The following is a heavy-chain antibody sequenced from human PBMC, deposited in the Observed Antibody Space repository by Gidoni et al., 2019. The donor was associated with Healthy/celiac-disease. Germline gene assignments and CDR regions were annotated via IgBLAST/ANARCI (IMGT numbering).Heavy chain of an antibody. CDR1: GFPLSTSA. V-gene: IGHV3-23*01. CDR3: AKDRRGYSYGSKWGWFDY. D-gene: IGHD5-18*01. CDR2: ISGSGGST. Sequence: EVQLSESGGGLVQPGGSLRLSCAAPGFPLSTSAMSCFRQAPGKGLEWVSAISGSGGSTYYADSVKGRFTISRDNSKNTLYLQMNSLRAEDTAVYYCAKDRRGYSYGSKWGWFDYWGQGTLVTVSS. J-gene: IGHJ4*02.